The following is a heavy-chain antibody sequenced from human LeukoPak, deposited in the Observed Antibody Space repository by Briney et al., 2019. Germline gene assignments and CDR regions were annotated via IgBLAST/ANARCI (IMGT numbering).Heavy chain of an antibody. CDR2: ISGSGGST. J-gene: IGHJ4*02. CDR1: GFTFSSYE. CDR3: AKARRVNWVFD. Sequence: GGSLRLSCAVSGFTFSSYEMNWVRQAPGKGLEWVSAISGSGGSTYYADSVKGRFTISRDNSKNTLYLQMNSLRAEDTAVYYCAKARRVNWVFDWGQGTLVTVSS. D-gene: IGHD7-27*01. V-gene: IGHV3-23*01.